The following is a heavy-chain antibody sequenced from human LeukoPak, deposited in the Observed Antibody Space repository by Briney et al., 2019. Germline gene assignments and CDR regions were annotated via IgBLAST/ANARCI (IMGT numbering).Heavy chain of an antibody. CDR2: IKSKAGGGTT. D-gene: IGHD5-24*01. V-gene: IGHV3-15*01. CDR3: AKDRFPRMATSPFDY. CDR1: GFSFSNAW. Sequence: GGSLRLSCAASGFSFSNAWMSWVRQAPGKGLEWVARIKSKAGGGTTDYAAPVKGRFTISRDNAKNTLYLQMNSLRAEDTAVYXCAKDRFPRMATSPFDYWGQGILVTVSS. J-gene: IGHJ4*02.